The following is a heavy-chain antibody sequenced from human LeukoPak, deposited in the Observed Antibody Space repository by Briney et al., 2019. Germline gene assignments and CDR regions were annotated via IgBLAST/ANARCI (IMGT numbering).Heavy chain of an antibody. D-gene: IGHD6-13*01. CDR2: IDTSGST. CDR3: ARDPLLGYSSSWYFNY. V-gene: IGHV4-61*02. Sequence: PSQTLSLTSTVSGGSINSGSYYWSWIRQPAGKGLEWIGRIDTSGSTNYNPSLKSRVTISVDTSKNQFSLKLSSVTAADTAVYQCARDPLLGYSSSWYFNYWGQGTLVTVSS. CDR1: GGSINSGSYY. J-gene: IGHJ4*02.